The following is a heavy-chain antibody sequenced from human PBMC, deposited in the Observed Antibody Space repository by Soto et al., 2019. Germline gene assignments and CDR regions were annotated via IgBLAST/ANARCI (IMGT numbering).Heavy chain of an antibody. Sequence: EVQLVESGGDLVQPGGSLRLSCAASGFTFSTYWMHWVRQVPGKGLVWVSRINSDGSSTRYADSVKGRFTISRENAKNTLYLQMNSLRAEDTAVYYCVGLRSTTLGGGDAFAIWGQGIMVTVSS. CDR1: GFTFSTYW. D-gene: IGHD4-17*01. J-gene: IGHJ3*02. CDR3: VGLRSTTLGGGDAFAI. CDR2: INSDGSST. V-gene: IGHV3-74*01.